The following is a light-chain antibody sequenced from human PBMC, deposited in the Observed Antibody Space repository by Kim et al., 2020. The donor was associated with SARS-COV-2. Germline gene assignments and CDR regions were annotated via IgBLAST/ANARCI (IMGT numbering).Light chain of an antibody. Sequence: RATINCKSSQSVLYSSNNKNYLAWYQQKPGQPPMLLIYWASTRESGVPDRFSGSGSGTDFTLTISSLQAEDVAVYYCQQYYSTPYTFGQGTKLEI. V-gene: IGKV4-1*01. J-gene: IGKJ2*01. CDR1: QSVLYSSNNKNY. CDR2: WAS. CDR3: QQYYSTPYT.